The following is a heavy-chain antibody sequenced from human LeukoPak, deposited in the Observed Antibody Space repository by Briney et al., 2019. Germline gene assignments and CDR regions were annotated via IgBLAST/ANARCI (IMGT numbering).Heavy chain of an antibody. CDR3: AKVAVSTAGTWWFDT. CDR1: GYTFTSYG. D-gene: IGHD6-13*01. CDR2: ISAYNGNT. V-gene: IGHV1-18*01. Sequence: ASVKVSCKASGYTFTSYGISWVRQAPGQGLEWMGWISAYNGNTNYAQKLQGRVTMTTDTSTSTAYMELRSLRSDDTAVYYCAKVAVSTAGTWWFDTWGQGTLVTVSS. J-gene: IGHJ5*02.